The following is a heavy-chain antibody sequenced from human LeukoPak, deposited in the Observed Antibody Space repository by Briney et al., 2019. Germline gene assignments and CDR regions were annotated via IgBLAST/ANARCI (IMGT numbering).Heavy chain of an antibody. D-gene: IGHD2-21*01. CDR2: ISSSGSTI. J-gene: IGHJ4*02. V-gene: IGHV3-48*03. CDR3: ARLFSTAHY. Sequence: GGSLRLSCAVSGSPFSSYEMNWVRQAPGKGLEWVSLISSSGSTIYYADSVKGRFTISRDNAKNSLYLQMNSLRAEDTAVYYCARLFSTAHYWGQGALVTVSS. CDR1: GSPFSSYE.